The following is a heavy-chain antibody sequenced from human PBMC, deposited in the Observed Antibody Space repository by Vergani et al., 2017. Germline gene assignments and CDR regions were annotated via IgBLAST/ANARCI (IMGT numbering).Heavy chain of an antibody. D-gene: IGHD3-3*02. CDR1: GYTFTSYG. CDR2: ISAYNGNT. V-gene: IGHV1-18*01. J-gene: IGHJ6*03. Sequence: QVQLVQSGAEVKKPGASVKVSCKASGYTFTSYGISWVRQAPGQGLEWMGWISAYNGNTNYAQKLQGRATMTTDTSTSTAYMELRSLRSDDTAVYYCARDTILSNHYYYYYMDVWGKGTTVTVSS. CDR3: ARDTILSNHYYYYYMDV.